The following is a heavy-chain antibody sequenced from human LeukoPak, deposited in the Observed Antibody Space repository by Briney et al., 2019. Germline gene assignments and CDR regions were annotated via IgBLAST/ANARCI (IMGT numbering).Heavy chain of an antibody. V-gene: IGHV3-23*01. Sequence: GGSLRLSCAASGFTFSNYWMNWVRQAPGKGLEWVSIISGSSRHIYYADSVKGRFTISRDNSKNTLYLQMTSLRAEDTAVYYCAKDLDGFWGQGTLVTVSS. J-gene: IGHJ4*02. D-gene: IGHD6-25*01. CDR3: AKDLDGF. CDR2: ISGSSRHI. CDR1: GFTFSNYW.